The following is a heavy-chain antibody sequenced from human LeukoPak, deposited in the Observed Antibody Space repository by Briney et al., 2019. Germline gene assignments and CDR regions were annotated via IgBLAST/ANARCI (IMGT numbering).Heavy chain of an antibody. V-gene: IGHV3-74*01. CDR3: ARDTTASIHFIDY. D-gene: IGHD2-2*02. Sequence: GGSLRLSCAAYGFTFSSYWMHWVRQAPGKGLVWVSRINSHGSSTSYADSVKGRSTISRDNAKNTLYLQMNSPRAEDTAVYYCARDTTASIHFIDYWGQGTLVTVSS. CDR2: INSHGSST. CDR1: GFTFSSYW. J-gene: IGHJ4*02.